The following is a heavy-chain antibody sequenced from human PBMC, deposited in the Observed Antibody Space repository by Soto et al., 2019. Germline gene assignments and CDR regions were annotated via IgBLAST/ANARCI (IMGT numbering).Heavy chain of an antibody. V-gene: IGHV6-1*01. CDR2: TYYRSKWYN. CDR3: ARVPFITGPPNWRDP. J-gene: IGHJ5*02. Sequence: PSQTLSLTCAISGDSVSSNSAAWNWIRQSPSRGLEWLGRTYYRSKWYNDYAVSVKSRITINPDTSRNQFSLQLNSVTPEDTAVYYCARVPFITGPPNWRDPWGKGTLVTVSS. D-gene: IGHD1-20*01. CDR1: GDSVSSNSAA.